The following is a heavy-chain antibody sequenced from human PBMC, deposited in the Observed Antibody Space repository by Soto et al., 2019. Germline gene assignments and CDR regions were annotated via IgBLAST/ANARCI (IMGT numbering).Heavy chain of an antibody. CDR1: GGSISSGGYY. Sequence: SETLSLTCTVSGGSISSGGYYWSWIRQHPGKGLEWIGYIYYSGSTYYNPSLKSRVTISVDTSKNQFSLRLSSVTAADTAVYYCARDYGGNYFFDYWGQGTLVTVSS. J-gene: IGHJ4*02. CDR3: ARDYGGNYFFDY. CDR2: IYYSGST. D-gene: IGHD4-17*01. V-gene: IGHV4-31*03.